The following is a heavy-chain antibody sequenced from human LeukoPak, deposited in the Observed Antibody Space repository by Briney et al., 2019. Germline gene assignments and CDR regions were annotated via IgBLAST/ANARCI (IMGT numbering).Heavy chain of an antibody. V-gene: IGHV4-30-2*01. D-gene: IGHD3-10*01. CDR2: IYHSGST. CDR1: GGSISSGGYS. Sequence: PSQTLSLTCAVSGGSISSGGYSWRWIRQPPGKGLEWIGYIYHSGSTYYNPTLKSRVTISVDRSKNQFSLKLSSVTAADTAVYYCATETYGSGSGLRWGQGTMVTVSS. J-gene: IGHJ3*01. CDR3: ATETYGSGSGLR.